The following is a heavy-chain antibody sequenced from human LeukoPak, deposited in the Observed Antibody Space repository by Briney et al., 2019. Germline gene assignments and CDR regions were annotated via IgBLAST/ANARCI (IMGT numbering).Heavy chain of an antibody. D-gene: IGHD1-14*01. J-gene: IGHJ3*02. CDR3: ARDNHYAFDI. CDR2: ISGTGGST. Sequence: GGSLRLSCAASGFTFSSYGMTWVRQAPGKGLEWVSAISGTGGSTYYADSVKGRFTISRDNSKNTLYLQMNSLRAEDTAVYYCARDNHYAFDIWGQGTIVTVSS. CDR1: GFTFSSYG. V-gene: IGHV3-23*01.